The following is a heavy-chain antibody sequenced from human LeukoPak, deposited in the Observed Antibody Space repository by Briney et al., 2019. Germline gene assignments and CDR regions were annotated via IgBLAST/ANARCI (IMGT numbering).Heavy chain of an antibody. CDR1: GGTFSSYA. V-gene: IGHV1-69*13. CDR3: ARSRYYYYYMDV. CDR2: IIPIFGTA. J-gene: IGHJ6*03. Sequence: SVKVSCKASGGTFSSYAISWVRQAPGQGLEWMGGIIPIFGTANYAQKFQGRVTITADESTSTAYMELSSLRSEDTAVYYCARSRYYYYYMDVWGQGTLVTVSS.